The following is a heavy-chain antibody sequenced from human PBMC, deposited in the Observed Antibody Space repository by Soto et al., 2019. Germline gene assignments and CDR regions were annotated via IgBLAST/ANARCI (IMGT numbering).Heavy chain of an antibody. D-gene: IGHD3-22*01. CDR1: GGTFSSYA. V-gene: IGHV1-2*02. CDR2: INPNSGGT. CDR3: ARDYYDSSDYVFYFDY. J-gene: IGHJ4*02. Sequence: VKVSCKASGGTFSSYAISWVRQAPRQGLEWMGWINPNSGGTNYAQKFQGRVTMTRDTSISTAYMELSRLRSDDTAVYYCARDYYDSSDYVFYFDYWGQGTLVTVSS.